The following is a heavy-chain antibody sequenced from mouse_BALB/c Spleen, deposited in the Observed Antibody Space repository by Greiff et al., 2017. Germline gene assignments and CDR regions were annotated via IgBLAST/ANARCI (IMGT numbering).Heavy chain of an antibody. CDR1: GDSITSGY. CDR3: ARFLYGNYPPYYYAMDY. CDR2: ISYSGST. J-gene: IGHJ4*01. V-gene: IGHV3-8*02. Sequence: EVQLKESGPSLVKPSQTLSLTCSVTGDSITSGYWNWIRKFPGNKLEYMGYISYSGSTYYNPSLKSRISITRDTSKNQYYLQLNSVTTEDTATYYCARFLYGNYPPYYYAMDYWGQGTSVTVSS. D-gene: IGHD2-10*02.